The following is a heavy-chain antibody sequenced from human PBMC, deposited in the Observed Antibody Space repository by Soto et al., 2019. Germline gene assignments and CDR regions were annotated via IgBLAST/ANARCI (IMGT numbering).Heavy chain of an antibody. J-gene: IGHJ5*02. D-gene: IGHD6-19*01. CDR2: IKGGRT. Sequence: EVQLLESGGGLVQPGGALRLSCAASGFTFSSSDMSWVRQAPGKGLECVSAIKGGRTIYGDSVEGRFTVSRDDSKDTMYLQMNSLRVDDTAIYYCATHGWDLWGQGPLVTVSS. CDR3: ATHGWDL. CDR1: GFTFSSSD. V-gene: IGHV3-23*01.